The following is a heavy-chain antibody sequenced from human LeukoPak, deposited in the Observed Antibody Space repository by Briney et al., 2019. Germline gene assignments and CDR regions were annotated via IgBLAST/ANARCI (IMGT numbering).Heavy chain of an antibody. CDR3: ARDRRSIAARPDYYYYMDV. Sequence: ASVKVSCKASGYTLTGYYMHWVRQAPGQGLEWMGWINPNSGGTNYAQKFQGRVTMTRDTSISTAYMELSRLRSDDTAVYYCARDRRSIAARPDYYYYMDVWGKGTTVTVSS. D-gene: IGHD6-6*01. V-gene: IGHV1-2*02. CDR1: GYTLTGYY. CDR2: INPNSGGT. J-gene: IGHJ6*03.